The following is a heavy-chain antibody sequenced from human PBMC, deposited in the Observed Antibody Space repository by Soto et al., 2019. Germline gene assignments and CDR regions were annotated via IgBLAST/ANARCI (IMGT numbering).Heavy chain of an antibody. CDR2: IAYNGTT. D-gene: IGHD3-3*01. V-gene: IGHV4-59*01. J-gene: IGHJ4*02. Sequence: ASGTLALTCSVSSGSITFYYWTWILQCPGKGLEWIGYIAYNGTTTYNPSLKSRFTISLDTSKSRFSLRLTSATAADTATYYCARGKYFSFWSGVKYYFDHWGQGAQVTVSS. CDR1: SGSITFYY. CDR3: ARGKYFSFWSGVKYYFDH.